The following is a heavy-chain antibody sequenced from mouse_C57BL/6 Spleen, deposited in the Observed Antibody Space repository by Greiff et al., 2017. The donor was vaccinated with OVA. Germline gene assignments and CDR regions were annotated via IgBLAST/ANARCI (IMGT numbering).Heavy chain of an antibody. CDR1: GYTFTSYG. V-gene: IGHV1-81*01. D-gene: IGHD2-1*01. J-gene: IGHJ4*01. CDR3: ARGGGKFYYAMDY. Sequence: QVQLQQSGAELARPGASVKLSCKASGYTFTSYGISWVKQRTGQGLEWIGEIYPRSGNTYYNEKFKGKATLTADKSSSTAYMELRSLTSEDSAVDFWARGGGKFYYAMDYWGQGTSVTVSS. CDR2: IYPRSGNT.